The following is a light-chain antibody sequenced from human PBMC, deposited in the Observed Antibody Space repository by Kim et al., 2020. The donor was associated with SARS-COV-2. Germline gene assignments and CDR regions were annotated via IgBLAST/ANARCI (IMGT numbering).Light chain of an antibody. CDR2: GTT. V-gene: IGLV7-43*01. CDR3: LLYYSGTWV. Sequence: QAVVTQEPSLTVSPGGTVTLTCSSSTGAVTSAYYPNWFQQKPGQAPRALIYGTTNKHSWTPARFSGSLLGGKAALTLSGVQPEDGAEYYCLLYYSGTWVFGGGTQLTVL. J-gene: IGLJ3*02. CDR1: TGAVTSAYY.